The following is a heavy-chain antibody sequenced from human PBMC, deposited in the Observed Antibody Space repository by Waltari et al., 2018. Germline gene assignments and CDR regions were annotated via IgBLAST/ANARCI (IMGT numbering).Heavy chain of an antibody. CDR1: GGSFSGYY. CDR3: ARVQLVHLFDY. V-gene: IGHV4-34*01. Sequence: QVQLQQWGAGLLKPSETLSLTCAVYGGSFSGYYWSWIRQPPGKGLEWIGEINHSGSTNYNPSLKSRVTIAVDTAKNQFSLKLSSVTAADTAVYYCARVQLVHLFDYWGQGTLVTVSS. D-gene: IGHD6-13*01. CDR2: INHSGST. J-gene: IGHJ4*02.